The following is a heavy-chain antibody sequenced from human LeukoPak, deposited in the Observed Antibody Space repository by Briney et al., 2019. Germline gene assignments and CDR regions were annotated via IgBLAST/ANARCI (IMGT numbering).Heavy chain of an antibody. D-gene: IGHD2-15*01. CDR1: GFTFSNYD. J-gene: IGHJ6*02. CDR3: ARGSCSSGSCYGRLNGLDV. Sequence: PGGSLRHSCAASGFTFSNYDMHWVRQATGKGLKWVSAFHTAGDTHYSGSVKGRFATSRENAKNSVYLQMYNLRAEDSAVYYCARGSCSSGSCYGRLNGLDVWGQGTTVTVSS. V-gene: IGHV3-13*01. CDR2: FHTAGDT.